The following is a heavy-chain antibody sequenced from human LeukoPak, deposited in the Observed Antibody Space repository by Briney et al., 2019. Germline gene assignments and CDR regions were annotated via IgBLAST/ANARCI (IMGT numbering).Heavy chain of an antibody. V-gene: IGHV4-34*01. J-gene: IGHJ1*01. CDR2: IDHTGSS. CDR3: ASFGYDILTGLSYFQH. D-gene: IGHD3-9*01. Sequence: SETLSLTCAVYGESLSGYYWSWIRQPPGKGLEWIGEIDHTGSSNYNPSLKSRVTIPLDTSKNQFSLKLNSVTAADTAVYYCASFGYDILTGLSYFQHWGQGTLVTVSS. CDR1: GESLSGYY.